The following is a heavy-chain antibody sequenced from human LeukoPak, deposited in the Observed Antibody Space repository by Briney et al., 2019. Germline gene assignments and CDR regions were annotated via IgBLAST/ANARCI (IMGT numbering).Heavy chain of an antibody. V-gene: IGHV3-53*01. J-gene: IGHJ4*02. CDR2: IYSGGTT. CDR1: GFTVSSNY. D-gene: IGHD1-7*01. CDR3: AKVPRAELTYYFDY. Sequence: RSGGSLRLSCAASGFTVSSNYMSWIRQAPGKGLEWVSVIYSGGTTYYADSVKGRFTISRDNSKNTLYPQMNSLRAEDTAVYYCAKVPRAELTYYFDYWGQGTLVTVSS.